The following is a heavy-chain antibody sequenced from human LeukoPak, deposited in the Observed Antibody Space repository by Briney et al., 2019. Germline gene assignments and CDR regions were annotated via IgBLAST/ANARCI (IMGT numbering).Heavy chain of an antibody. CDR3: ARDAHPYYYDSSGYYLNWFDP. CDR2: IYYSGST. Sequence: SETLSLTCTVSGGSISSGGYYWSWIRQHPGKGLEWIGYIYYSGSTYYNPSLKSRVTISVDTSKNQFSLKLSSVTAADTAVYYCARDAHPYYYDSSGYYLNWFDPWGQGTLVTVSS. V-gene: IGHV4-31*03. CDR1: GGSISSGGYY. J-gene: IGHJ5*02. D-gene: IGHD3-22*01.